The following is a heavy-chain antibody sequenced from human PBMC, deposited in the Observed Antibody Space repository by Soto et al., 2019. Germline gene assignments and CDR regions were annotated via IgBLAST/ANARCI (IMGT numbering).Heavy chain of an antibody. J-gene: IGHJ6*02. Sequence: GGSLRLSCAASGFTFISYSMHWVRQAPGKGLEWVAVISYDGHNEYYVDSVKGRFTISRDNSKNTVSLQMNSLRAEDTAVYFCAKDRTGVAARRRSYQYSGMDVWGQGTTVTVSS. CDR1: GFTFISYS. CDR2: ISYDGHNE. D-gene: IGHD6-6*01. V-gene: IGHV3-30*18. CDR3: AKDRTGVAARRRSYQYSGMDV.